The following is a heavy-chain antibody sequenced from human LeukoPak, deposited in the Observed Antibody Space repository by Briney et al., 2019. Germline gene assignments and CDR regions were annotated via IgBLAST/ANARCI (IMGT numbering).Heavy chain of an antibody. Sequence: PSETLSLTCAVYIDSFSNYHWNWIRQTPAKGMEWIGEVNEGGGTNISPSLRSRVTISVDTSKNQFSLKPSSVTAADTAVYYCARAGYGSGLGVYWGQGTLVTVSS. D-gene: IGHD3-10*01. V-gene: IGHV4-34*01. CDR1: IDSFSNYH. CDR3: ARAGYGSGLGVY. CDR2: VNEGGGT. J-gene: IGHJ4*02.